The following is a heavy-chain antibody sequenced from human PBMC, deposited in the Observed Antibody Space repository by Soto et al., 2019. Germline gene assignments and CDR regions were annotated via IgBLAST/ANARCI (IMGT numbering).Heavy chain of an antibody. Sequence: GVSLRLSCAASGFTFSSYAMSWVRQAPGKGLEWVSAISGSGGSTYYADSVKGRFTISRDNSKNTLYLQMNSLRAEDTAVYYCAXSLVGAILIYYYYGMDVWGQGTTVTVSS. CDR2: ISGSGGST. CDR1: GFTFSSYA. D-gene: IGHD1-26*01. V-gene: IGHV3-23*01. CDR3: AXSLVGAILIYYYYGMDV. J-gene: IGHJ6*02.